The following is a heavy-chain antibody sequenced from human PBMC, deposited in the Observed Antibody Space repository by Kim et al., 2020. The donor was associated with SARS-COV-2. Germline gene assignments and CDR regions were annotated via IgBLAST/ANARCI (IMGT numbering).Heavy chain of an antibody. Sequence: GGSLRLSCAASGFTFSNAWMSWVRQAPGKGLEWVGRIKSKTDGGTTDYAAPVKGRFTISRDDSKNTLYLQMNSLKTEDTAVYYCTTPKVGDIRYFDWLHPPVAFDIWGQGTMVTVSS. J-gene: IGHJ3*02. V-gene: IGHV3-15*01. D-gene: IGHD3-9*01. CDR2: IKSKTDGGTT. CDR3: TTPKVGDIRYFDWLHPPVAFDI. CDR1: GFTFSNAW.